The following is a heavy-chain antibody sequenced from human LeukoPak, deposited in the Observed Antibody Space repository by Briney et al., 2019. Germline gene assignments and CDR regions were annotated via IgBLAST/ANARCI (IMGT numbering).Heavy chain of an antibody. CDR3: ASQLLDYGDYVVDY. J-gene: IGHJ4*02. D-gene: IGHD4-17*01. V-gene: IGHV4-4*09. Sequence: SETLSLTCTVSGGSISSYYWSWIRQPPGKGLEWIGYIYTSGSTNYNPSLKSRVTISVDTSKNQFSLKLSSVTAADTAVYYCASQLLDYGDYVVDYWGQGTLVTVSS. CDR2: IYTSGST. CDR1: GGSISSYY.